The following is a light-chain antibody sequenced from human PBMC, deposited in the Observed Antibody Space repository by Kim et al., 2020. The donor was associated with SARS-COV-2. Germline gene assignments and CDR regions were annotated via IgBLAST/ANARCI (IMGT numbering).Light chain of an antibody. CDR3: QQSNSYPCT. V-gene: IGKV1-39*01. CDR1: QGISSY. Sequence: IQLTQSPSSLSASVGDRVTITCRASQGISSYLNWYQQKPGKAPKLLIYAASTLRSGVPSRFSGSGSGTDFTLTISSLQPEDFATYSCQQSNSYPCTFGQGTKVDIK. CDR2: AAS. J-gene: IGKJ1*01.